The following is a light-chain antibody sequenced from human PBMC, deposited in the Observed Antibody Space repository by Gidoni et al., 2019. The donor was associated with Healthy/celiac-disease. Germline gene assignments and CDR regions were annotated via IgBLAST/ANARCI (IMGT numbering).Light chain of an antibody. CDR1: TGPVTSGYY. V-gene: IGLV7-46*01. Sequence: QAVVTQEPSLIVSPGGTVPLTCGPRTGPVTSGYYPSWFQQTPGQAPRTLIYDTSNKPSWTHPRFSGSLLGGKAALTLSGAQPEDEAEYYCLLSDSGAHWVFGGGTKLTVL. CDR2: DTS. CDR3: LLSDSGAHWV. J-gene: IGLJ3*02.